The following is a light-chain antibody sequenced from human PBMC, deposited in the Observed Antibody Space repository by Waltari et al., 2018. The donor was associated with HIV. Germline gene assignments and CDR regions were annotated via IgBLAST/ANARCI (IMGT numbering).Light chain of an antibody. V-gene: IGLV2-14*03. CDR3: SSYTSSSTLV. CDR1: SSDAGSYNS. J-gene: IGLJ3*02. CDR2: DVS. Sequence: QSALTQPASVSGSPGQPITISFTGASSDAGSYNSVSWYQQHPGKAPKLMIYDVSNRPSGVSNRFSGSKSGNTASLTISGLQAEDEADYYCSSYTSSSTLVFGGGTKLTVL.